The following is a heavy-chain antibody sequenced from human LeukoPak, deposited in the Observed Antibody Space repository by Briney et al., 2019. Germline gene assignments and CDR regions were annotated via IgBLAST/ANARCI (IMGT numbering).Heavy chain of an antibody. D-gene: IGHD3-10*01. Sequence: SVKVSCKASGGTFSSYAISWVRQAPGQGLEWMGGIIPIFGTANYAQKFQGRVTITTDESTSTAYMELSSLRSEDTAVYYCARDSGTTVRGARGFDPWGQGTLVTVSS. CDR2: IIPIFGTA. CDR3: ARDSGTTVRGARGFDP. CDR1: GGTFSSYA. V-gene: IGHV1-69*05. J-gene: IGHJ5*02.